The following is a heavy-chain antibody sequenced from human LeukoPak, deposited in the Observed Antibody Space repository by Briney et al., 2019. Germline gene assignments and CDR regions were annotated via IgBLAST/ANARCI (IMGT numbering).Heavy chain of an antibody. D-gene: IGHD3-10*01. CDR3: ARGVTGIYYYYYMDV. Sequence: ASVKVSCKASGYTFTGYYMHWVRQAPGQGLEWMGWVNPNSGETNYAQKFQGRVTMTRDTSISTAYMELSGLRSDDTAVYYCARGVTGIYYYYYMDVWGKGTTVTVSS. V-gene: IGHV1-2*02. CDR2: VNPNSGET. J-gene: IGHJ6*03. CDR1: GYTFTGYY.